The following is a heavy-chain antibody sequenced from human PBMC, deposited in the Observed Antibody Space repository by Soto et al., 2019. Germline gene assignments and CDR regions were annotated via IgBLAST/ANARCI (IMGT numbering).Heavy chain of an antibody. CDR2: ISFDGTNT. D-gene: IGHD1-26*01. Sequence: QVKLVESGGGVVQPGKSLRLSCEASGFAFETYAMHWVRQAPGKGLEWVAVISFDGTNTFYADSVKGRFTFSRDNSKNTLHLQLNRLRPEDTAVYYCARDHLYCNDGICFRGYYGMDVWGQGTTVTVSS. V-gene: IGHV3-30*04. CDR1: GFAFETYA. J-gene: IGHJ6*02. CDR3: ARDHLYCNDGICFRGYYGMDV.